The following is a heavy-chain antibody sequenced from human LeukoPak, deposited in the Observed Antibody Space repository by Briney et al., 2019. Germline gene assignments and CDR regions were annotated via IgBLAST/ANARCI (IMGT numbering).Heavy chain of an antibody. V-gene: IGHV3-48*03. J-gene: IGHJ4*02. CDR2: ISGSGNTI. CDR1: GFTFTSYE. CDR3: ARDHYAS. Sequence: PGGSLRLSCAASGFTFTSYEMNWVRQAPGKGLEWVSYISGSGNTIYYAESVKGRFTISRNNAKNSVNLKMNSLRAESTAVCYCARDHYASWGQGTLVTVSS.